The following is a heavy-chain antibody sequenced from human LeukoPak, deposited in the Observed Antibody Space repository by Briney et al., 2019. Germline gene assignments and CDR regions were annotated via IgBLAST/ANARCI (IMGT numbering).Heavy chain of an antibody. Sequence: SETLSLTCTVSGGSISSGGHYWSWIRQHPGKGLEWIGYIYYSGSTYYNPSLKSRVTISVDTSKNQFSLKLGSVTAADTAVYYCARGYSYGYQYYFDYWGQGTLVTVSS. J-gene: IGHJ4*02. CDR1: GGSISSGGHY. D-gene: IGHD5-18*01. V-gene: IGHV4-31*03. CDR2: IYYSGST. CDR3: ARGYSYGYQYYFDY.